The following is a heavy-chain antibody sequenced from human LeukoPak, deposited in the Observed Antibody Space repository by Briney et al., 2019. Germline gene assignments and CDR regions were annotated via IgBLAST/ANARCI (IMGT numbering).Heavy chain of an antibody. J-gene: IGHJ4*02. CDR2: IYYSGST. V-gene: IGHV4-39*07. Sequence: SETLSLTCTVSGDSISSSSYYWGWIRQPPGKGLEWIGNIYYSGSTYYNPSLKSRVTISVDTSKNQFSLKLSSVTAADTAVYYCARGRRWLRNSYYFDYWGQGTLVTVSS. CDR3: ARGRRWLRNSYYFDY. D-gene: IGHD5-24*01. CDR1: GDSISSSSYY.